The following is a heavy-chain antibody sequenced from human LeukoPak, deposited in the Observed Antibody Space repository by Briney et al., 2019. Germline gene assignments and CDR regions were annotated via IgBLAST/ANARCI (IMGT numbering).Heavy chain of an antibody. D-gene: IGHD6-13*01. CDR3: ARAAAGTTGWYFDY. Sequence: SQTMSLTCTVSGRSISSYYWSWIRQPPGKGLEWVGSIYYSGSTNYNPSLKTQVTISVDTPQNQSSLRLSSVTAADTAAYYCARAAAGTTGWYFDYWGQGTLVTVSS. J-gene: IGHJ4*02. V-gene: IGHV4-59*01. CDR2: IYYSGST. CDR1: GRSISSYY.